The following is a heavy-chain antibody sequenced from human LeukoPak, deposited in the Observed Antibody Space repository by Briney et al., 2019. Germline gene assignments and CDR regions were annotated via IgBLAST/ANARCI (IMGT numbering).Heavy chain of an antibody. Sequence: GGSLRLSCAASGFTFSSYSMNGVRQAPGKGLEWVSSISSSSSYIYYADSVKGRFTISRDNAKNSLYLQMNSLRAEDTAVYYCARDITGTISHWGQGTMVTVSS. J-gene: IGHJ3*01. V-gene: IGHV3-21*01. CDR2: ISSSSSYI. CDR1: GFTFSSYS. CDR3: ARDITGTISH. D-gene: IGHD1-7*01.